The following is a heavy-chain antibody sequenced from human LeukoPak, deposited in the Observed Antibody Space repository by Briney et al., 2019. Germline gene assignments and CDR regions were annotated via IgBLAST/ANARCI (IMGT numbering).Heavy chain of an antibody. J-gene: IGHJ4*02. V-gene: IGHV3-64*02. CDR2: ISNNGGST. Sequence: GGSLRLSCAASGFTFSNYAMHWVRQAPGKGLEYVSAISNNGGSTYYADSVKGRFTISRDNSKNTLYLQMGSLRAEDMAVYYCARVASGYFDYWGQGTLVTVSS. CDR1: GFTFSNYA. D-gene: IGHD5-12*01. CDR3: ARVASGYFDY.